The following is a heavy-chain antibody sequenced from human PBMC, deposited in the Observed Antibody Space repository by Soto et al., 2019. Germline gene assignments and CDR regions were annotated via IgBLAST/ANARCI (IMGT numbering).Heavy chain of an antibody. Sequence: AASVKVSSKVAGYTLTELSMHWVRQAPGKGLEWMGGFDPEDGETIYAQKFQGRVTMTEDTSTDTAYMELSSLRSEDTAVYYCATRAVGDITMIVVVAGAFDIWGQGTMVTVSS. CDR1: GYTLTELS. J-gene: IGHJ3*02. V-gene: IGHV1-24*01. CDR3: ATRAVGDITMIVVVAGAFDI. CDR2: FDPEDGET. D-gene: IGHD3-22*01.